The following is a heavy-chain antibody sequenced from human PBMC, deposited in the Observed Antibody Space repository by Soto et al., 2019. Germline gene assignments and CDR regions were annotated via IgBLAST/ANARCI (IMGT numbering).Heavy chain of an antibody. CDR3: AKEFFGGAVAEGWFDP. J-gene: IGHJ5*02. CDR2: ISYDGSNK. CDR1: GFTFSSYG. D-gene: IGHD6-19*01. Sequence: QVQLVESGGGVVQPGRSLRLSCAASGFTFSSYGMHWVRQAPGKGLEWVAVISYDGSNKYYADSVKGRFTISRDNSKNTLYLQMNSLRAEDTAVYYCAKEFFGGAVAEGWFDPWGQGTLVTVSS. V-gene: IGHV3-30*18.